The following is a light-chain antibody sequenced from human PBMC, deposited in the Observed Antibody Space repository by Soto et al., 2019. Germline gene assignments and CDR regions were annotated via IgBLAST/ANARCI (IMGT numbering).Light chain of an antibody. Sequence: QSALTQPASVSGSPGQSITISCTETNSDVDTYTYVSWYQQVPGKAPKLMIYEVIKRPSGVSSRFSGSKSGNTASLTISGLEAEEEADYYCSSYISRNLVFGGGTKLTVL. V-gene: IGLV2-14*01. CDR3: SSYISRNLV. CDR1: NSDVDTYTY. CDR2: EVI. J-gene: IGLJ2*01.